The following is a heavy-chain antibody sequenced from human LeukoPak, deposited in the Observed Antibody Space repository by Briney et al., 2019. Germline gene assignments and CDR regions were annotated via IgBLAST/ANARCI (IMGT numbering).Heavy chain of an antibody. CDR2: IQSDGNIQ. Sequence: GGSLRLSCAASGFSFNYFGMHWVRQAPGKGMEWVAFIQSDGNIQYYEDSVKGRFTISRDNSRKTVDLQMSSLRLEDTAIDLCARDGVASTDHWGQGTLVTVSS. CDR3: ARDGVASTDH. J-gene: IGHJ4*02. D-gene: IGHD2-15*01. V-gene: IGHV3-30*02. CDR1: GFSFNYFG.